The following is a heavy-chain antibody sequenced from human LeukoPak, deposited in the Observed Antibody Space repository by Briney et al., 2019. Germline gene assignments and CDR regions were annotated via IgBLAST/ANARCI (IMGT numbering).Heavy chain of an antibody. CDR1: GGSISSSSYY. CDR2: IYYSGST. Sequence: SETLSLTCTVSGGSISSSSYYWSWIRQPPGKGLEWIGYIYYSGSTNYNPSLKSRVTISVDTSKNQFSLKLSSVTAADTAVYYCARAVLSPTDPMDVWGQGTTVTVSS. CDR3: ARAVLSPTDPMDV. V-gene: IGHV4-61*01. J-gene: IGHJ6*02.